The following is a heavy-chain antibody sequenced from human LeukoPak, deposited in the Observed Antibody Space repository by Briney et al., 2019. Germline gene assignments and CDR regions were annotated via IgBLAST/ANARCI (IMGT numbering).Heavy chain of an antibody. J-gene: IGHJ4*02. CDR3: AKGLGQWLVMFDS. D-gene: IGHD6-19*01. V-gene: IGHV3-30*18. Sequence: PAGSLRLSCAASGFVFNNYGMHWVRQAPGKGLEWVAVISYDGSNKYYADSVKGRFTISRDNSKNTLYLQMNSLRAEDTAVYSCAKGLGQWLVMFDSWGQGTLVTVSS. CDR1: GFVFNNYG. CDR2: ISYDGSNK.